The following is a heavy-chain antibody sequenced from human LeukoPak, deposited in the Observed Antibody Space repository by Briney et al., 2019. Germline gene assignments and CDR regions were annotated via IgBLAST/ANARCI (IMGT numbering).Heavy chain of an antibody. V-gene: IGHV3-23*01. CDR1: GFTFSSYA. Sequence: GGSLRLSCAASGFTFSSYAMNWVRQAPGKGLEWVSAISGSGGSTYHADSVKGRFTISRDNSKNTLYLQMNSLRAEDTAVYYCAVVRGVAPYYFDYWGQGTLVTVSS. CDR3: AVVRGVAPYYFDY. J-gene: IGHJ4*02. D-gene: IGHD3-10*01. CDR2: ISGSGGST.